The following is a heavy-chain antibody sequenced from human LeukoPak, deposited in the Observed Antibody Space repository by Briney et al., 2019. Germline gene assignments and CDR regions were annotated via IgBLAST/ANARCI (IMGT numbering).Heavy chain of an antibody. D-gene: IGHD3-10*01. V-gene: IGHV1-69*01. CDR2: IIPIFGTA. CDR3: ARASGSGSSFLDFDY. CDR1: GGTFSSYA. Sequence: ASVKVSCKASGGTFSSYAISWVRQAPGQGLEWMGGIIPIFGTANYAQKFQGRVTITADESTSTAYMELSSLRSEDTAVYYCARASGSGSSFLDFDYWGQGTLVTVSS. J-gene: IGHJ4*02.